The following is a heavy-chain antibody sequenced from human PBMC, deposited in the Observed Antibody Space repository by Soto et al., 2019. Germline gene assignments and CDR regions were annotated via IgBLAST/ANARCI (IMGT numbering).Heavy chain of an antibody. CDR3: GRGGSDSPMAPGY. D-gene: IGHD5-18*01. CDR2: IQEYGNGK. J-gene: IGHJ4*02. V-gene: IGHV3-7*01. CDR1: GFTFSNYW. Sequence: GGSLRLSCAASGFTFSNYWMNWVRQAPGKGLEWVANIQEYGNGKNYVDSVKGRFTIFRDNAQNSLLLQMNSLKTEDTAVFYCGRGGSDSPMAPGYWGQGTLVTVYS.